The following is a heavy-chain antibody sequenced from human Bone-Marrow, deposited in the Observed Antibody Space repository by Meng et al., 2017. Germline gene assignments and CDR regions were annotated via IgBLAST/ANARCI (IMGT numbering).Heavy chain of an antibody. Sequence: QVPRAASGPGLVKPSQTLSLTVTVSGGSISMGGYYWSWIRQHPGKGLEWIGYIYYSGSTYYNPSLKSLVTISVDTSKNQFSLKLSSVTAADTAVYYCARTYYDFWSGYYYFDYWGQGTLVTVSS. D-gene: IGHD3-3*01. V-gene: IGHV4-31*01. CDR1: GGSISMGGYY. J-gene: IGHJ4*02. CDR3: ARTYYDFWSGYYYFDY. CDR2: IYYSGST.